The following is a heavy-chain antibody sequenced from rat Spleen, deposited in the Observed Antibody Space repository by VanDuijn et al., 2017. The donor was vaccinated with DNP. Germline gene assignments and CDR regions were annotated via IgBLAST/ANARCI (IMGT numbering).Heavy chain of an antibody. CDR1: GFTFSDHY. J-gene: IGHJ2*01. CDR2: ISYDGDRR. CDR3: ASWAPIAPLSTSNY. D-gene: IGHD1-2*01. V-gene: IGHV5-20*01. Sequence: EVQLVESGGDLVQPGRSLKLSCVVSGFTFSDHYMVWVRQAPTKGLEWVAAISYDGDRRYYRDSVKGRFTVSRDNAKSSLYLQMDSLRSEDTATYYCASWAPIAPLSTSNYWGQGVMVTVSS.